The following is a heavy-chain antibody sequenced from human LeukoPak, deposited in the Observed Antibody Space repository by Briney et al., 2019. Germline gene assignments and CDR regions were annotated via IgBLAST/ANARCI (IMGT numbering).Heavy chain of an antibody. D-gene: IGHD1-26*01. CDR3: ARAWDLWGGHAFDI. CDR2: ISYDGGNK. Sequence: GRSLRLSCAASGFTFSSYAMHWVRQAPGKGLEWVAVISYDGGNKYYADSVKGRFTISRDNSKNTLYMQMKSLRAEDTAVYYCARAWDLWGGHAFDIWGHGTMVTVSS. V-gene: IGHV3-30-3*01. J-gene: IGHJ3*02. CDR1: GFTFSSYA.